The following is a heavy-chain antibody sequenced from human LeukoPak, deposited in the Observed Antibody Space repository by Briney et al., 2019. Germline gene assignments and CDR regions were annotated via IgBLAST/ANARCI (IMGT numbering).Heavy chain of an antibody. J-gene: IGHJ3*02. V-gene: IGHV4-31*03. CDR2: IYYSGST. D-gene: IGHD1-26*01. CDR1: GGSISSGGYY. CDR3: ARDVVGANNAFDI. Sequence: SGTLSLTCTVSGGSISSGGYYWSWIRQHPGKGLEWIGYIYYSGSTYYNPSLKSRVTISVDTSKNQFSLKLSSVTAADTAVYYCARDVVGANNAFDIWGQGTMVTVSS.